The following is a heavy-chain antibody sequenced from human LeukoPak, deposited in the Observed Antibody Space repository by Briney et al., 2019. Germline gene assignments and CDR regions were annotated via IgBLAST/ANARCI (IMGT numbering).Heavy chain of an antibody. CDR1: GFTFSSYW. Sequence: GGCLRLSCAASGFTFSSYWMHWVRQAPGKGLVWVSRINSDGSSTSYADSVKGRFTISRDNAKNTLYLQMNSLRAEDTAVYSGARGNLDYYYYMDVWGKGTTVTVSS. CDR3: ARGNLDYYYYMDV. V-gene: IGHV3-74*01. CDR2: INSDGSST. J-gene: IGHJ6*03. D-gene: IGHD1-14*01.